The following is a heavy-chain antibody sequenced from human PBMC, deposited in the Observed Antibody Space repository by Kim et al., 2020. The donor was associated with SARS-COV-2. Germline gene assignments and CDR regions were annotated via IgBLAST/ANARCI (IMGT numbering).Heavy chain of an antibody. CDR3: AKAGRLGDYDQNFDY. Sequence: DSGKGRFTISRDNSKNTLYLQMNSLRAEDTAVYYCAKAGRLGDYDQNFDYWGQGTLVTVSS. J-gene: IGHJ4*02. V-gene: IGHV3-23*01. D-gene: IGHD4-17*01.